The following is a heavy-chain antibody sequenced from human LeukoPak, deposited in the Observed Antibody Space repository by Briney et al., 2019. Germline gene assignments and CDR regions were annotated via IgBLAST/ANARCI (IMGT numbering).Heavy chain of an antibody. Sequence: ASVKVSCKVSGYTLTELSMHWVRQAPGEGLEWMGGFDPEDGETIYAQKFQGRVTMTEDTSTDTAYMEVSSLRAEDTAVYYCAKHYYDSSGYFYCFDYWGQGTLVTVSS. D-gene: IGHD3-22*01. CDR2: FDPEDGET. CDR1: GYTLTELS. CDR3: AKHYYDSSGYFYCFDY. J-gene: IGHJ4*02. V-gene: IGHV1-24*01.